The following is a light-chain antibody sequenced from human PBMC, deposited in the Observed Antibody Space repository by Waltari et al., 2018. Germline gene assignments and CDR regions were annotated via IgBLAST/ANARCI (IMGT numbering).Light chain of an antibody. Sequence: QSALTQPASVSGSPGQSITISCTGTSSDIGAYNYVSWYQQHPGKAPKLLISDVSNRPSGVSNRFSGSKSGNTASLTISGLQAEDEADYYCSSFTTSGTLVFGGGAKLTVL. CDR2: DVS. CDR1: SSDIGAYNY. J-gene: IGLJ2*01. V-gene: IGLV2-14*03. CDR3: SSFTTSGTLV.